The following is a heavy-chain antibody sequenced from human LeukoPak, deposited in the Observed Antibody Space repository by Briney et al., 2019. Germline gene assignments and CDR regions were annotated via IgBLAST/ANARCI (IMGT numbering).Heavy chain of an antibody. CDR2: IYYSGST. V-gene: IGHV4-59*05. CDR1: GGSISSYY. CDR3: ATTYDSSGYYGY. D-gene: IGHD3-22*01. Sequence: KPSETLSLTCTVSGGSISSYYWSWIRQPPGKGLEWIGSIYYSGSTYYNPSLKSRVTISVDTSKNQFSLKLSSVTAADTAVYYCATTYDSSGYYGYWGQGTLVTVSS. J-gene: IGHJ4*02.